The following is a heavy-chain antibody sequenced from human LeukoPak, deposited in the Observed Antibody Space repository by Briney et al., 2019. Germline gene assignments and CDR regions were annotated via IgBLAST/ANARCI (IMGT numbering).Heavy chain of an antibody. CDR3: ARVMCSSTSCPPDY. D-gene: IGHD2-2*01. CDR1: GFTFSDYY. Sequence: GGSLRLSCAASGFTFSDYYMSWIRHAPGKGLEWVSYISSSGSTIYYADSVKGRFTISRDNAKHSLYLQMNSLRAEDTAVYYCARVMCSSTSCPPDYWGQGTLVTVSS. CDR2: ISSSGSTI. V-gene: IGHV3-11*01. J-gene: IGHJ4*02.